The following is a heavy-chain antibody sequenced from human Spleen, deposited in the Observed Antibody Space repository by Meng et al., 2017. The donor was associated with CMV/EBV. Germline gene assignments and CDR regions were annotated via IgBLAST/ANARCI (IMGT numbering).Heavy chain of an antibody. D-gene: IGHD2-15*01. CDR2: INPYTGGT. CDR3: AREYCSGGSCDDYFDY. J-gene: IGHJ4*02. Sequence: YTFTSYGISWVRQAPGQGLECMGWINPYTGGTNYAQKFEGRVTMTRDTSIGTAYMELNRLISDDTAVYYCAREYCSGGSCDDYFDYWGQGTLVTVSS. CDR1: YTFTSYG. V-gene: IGHV1-2*02.